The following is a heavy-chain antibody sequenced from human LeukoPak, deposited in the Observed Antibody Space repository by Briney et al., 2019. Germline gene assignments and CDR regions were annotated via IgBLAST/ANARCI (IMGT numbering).Heavy chain of an antibody. CDR1: GFTFSSYV. CDR2: ISYDGSDK. J-gene: IGHJ4*02. D-gene: IGHD2-21*02. V-gene: IGHV3-30*04. Sequence: PGGSLRLSCAASGFTFSSYVMHWVRQAPGKGLEWVAVISYDGSDKYYADSVKGRFTFSRDNSKNTVNLQMNSLRPEDTAVYYCVRDRDWAFDYWGQGSLVTVSS. CDR3: VRDRDWAFDY.